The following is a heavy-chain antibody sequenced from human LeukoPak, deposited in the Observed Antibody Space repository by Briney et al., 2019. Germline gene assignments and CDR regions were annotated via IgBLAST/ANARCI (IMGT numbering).Heavy chain of an antibody. Sequence: LRLSCAASGFTFSSYGMHWIRQHPGKGLEWIGYINYSGSTYYNPSLKSRVIISVDTSKNQFSLNLNSVTAADTAVYYCAREMDAHPRIVVWGQGTLVTVSS. CDR2: INYSGST. V-gene: IGHV4-31*02. J-gene: IGHJ4*02. CDR3: AREMDAHPRIVV. CDR1: GFTFSSYG. D-gene: IGHD2-21*01.